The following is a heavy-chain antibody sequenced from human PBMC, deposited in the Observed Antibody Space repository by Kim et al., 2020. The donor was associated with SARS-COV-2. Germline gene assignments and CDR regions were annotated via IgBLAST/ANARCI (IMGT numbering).Heavy chain of an antibody. D-gene: IGHD2-21*02. Sequence: GGSLRLSCAASGFTFSSYELNWVRQAPGKGLEWLAYITSTSSDSGPQYADYVRGRFTISRDNAKNSLYLQMSSLRVDDTAIYYCARERAGCYGDCYDFWGQGTLVTVFS. CDR2: ITSTSSDSGP. CDR1: GFTFSSYE. CDR3: ARERAGCYGDCYDF. V-gene: IGHV3-48*03. J-gene: IGHJ4*02.